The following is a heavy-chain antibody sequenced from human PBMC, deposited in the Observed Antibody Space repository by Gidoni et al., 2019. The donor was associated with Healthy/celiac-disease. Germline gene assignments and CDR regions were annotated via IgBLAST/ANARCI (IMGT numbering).Heavy chain of an antibody. Sequence: QVQLVESGGGVVQPGRSLRLSCAASGFPFSSYGMHWVRQAPGKGLEWVAVISYDGSNKYYADSVKGRFTISRDNSKNTLYLQMNSLRAEDTAVYYCAKPAVGSSWFYFDYWGQGTLVTVSS. D-gene: IGHD6-13*01. J-gene: IGHJ4*02. CDR3: AKPAVGSSWFYFDY. CDR1: GFPFSSYG. V-gene: IGHV3-30*18. CDR2: ISYDGSNK.